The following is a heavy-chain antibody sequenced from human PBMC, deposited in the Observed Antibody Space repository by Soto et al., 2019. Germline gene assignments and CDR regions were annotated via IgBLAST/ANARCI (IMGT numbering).Heavy chain of an antibody. CDR2: IYYSGST. Sequence: QLQLQESGPGLVKPSETLSLTCTVSGGSISSSSYYWGWIRQPPGKGLEWIGSIYYSGSTYYNPSLKSRVTISVDTSKNQFSLKLSSVTAADTAVYYCASSSYCGGDCQDWFDPWGQGTLVTVSS. V-gene: IGHV4-39*01. J-gene: IGHJ5*02. CDR1: GGSISSSSYY. CDR3: ASSSYCGGDCQDWFDP. D-gene: IGHD2-21*02.